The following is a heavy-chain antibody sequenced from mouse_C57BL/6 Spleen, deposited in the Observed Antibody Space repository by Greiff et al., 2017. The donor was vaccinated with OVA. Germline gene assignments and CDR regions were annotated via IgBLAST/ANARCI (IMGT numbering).Heavy chain of an antibody. D-gene: IGHD1-1*01. V-gene: IGHV3-6*01. CDR1: GYSITSGYY. CDR2: ISYAGSN. J-gene: IGHJ2*01. CDR3: ARGEGSNFDY. Sequence: EVKLMESGPGLVKPSQSLSLTCSVTGYSITSGYYWNWIRQFPGNKLEWMGYISYAGSNNYNPSLKNRIPITRDTSKNQFFLKLNSVTTEDTATYYCARGEGSNFDYWGQGTTLTVSS.